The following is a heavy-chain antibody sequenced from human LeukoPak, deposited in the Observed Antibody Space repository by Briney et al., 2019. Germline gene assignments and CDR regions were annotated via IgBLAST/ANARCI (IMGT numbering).Heavy chain of an antibody. CDR1: GYTFTSYA. CDR2: INAGNGNT. D-gene: IGHD3-3*01. CDR3: ARRWEYYDFWSGYYKGAFDY. J-gene: IGHJ4*02. V-gene: IGHV1-3*01. Sequence: ASVKVSCKASGYTFTSYAMHWVRQAPGQRLEWMGWINAGNGNTKYSQKFQGRVTITRDTSTSTAYMELRSLRSDDTAVYYCARRWEYYDFWSGYYKGAFDYWGQGTLVTVSS.